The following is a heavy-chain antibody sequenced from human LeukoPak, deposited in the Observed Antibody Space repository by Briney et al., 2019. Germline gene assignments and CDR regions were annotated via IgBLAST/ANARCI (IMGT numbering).Heavy chain of an antibody. D-gene: IGHD1-26*01. Sequence: GGSLRLSCAASGFSFSTYAVSWVRQAPGKGLEWVSAISAGGATIYYADSAKGRFTVSRDNSKNTLYLHMNSLRAEDTAIYYCAKDSGGTYFYYYYYMDVWGKGTTVTVSS. J-gene: IGHJ6*03. CDR3: AKDSGGTYFYYYYYMDV. V-gene: IGHV3-23*01. CDR2: ISAGGATI. CDR1: GFSFSTYA.